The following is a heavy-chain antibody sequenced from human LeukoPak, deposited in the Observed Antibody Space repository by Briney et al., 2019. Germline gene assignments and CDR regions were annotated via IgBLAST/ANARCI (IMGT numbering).Heavy chain of an antibody. J-gene: IGHJ2*01. D-gene: IGHD3-22*01. V-gene: IGHV4-59*01. Sequence: SETLSLTCAVSGGSISSYYWSWIRQPPGKGLEWIGYIYYSGSTNYNPSLKSRVTISVDTSKNQFSLKLSSVTAADTAVYYCARDSPTIDDSSGYYYVSGWYFDLWGRGTLVTVSS. CDR2: IYYSGST. CDR1: GGSISSYY. CDR3: ARDSPTIDDSSGYYYVSGWYFDL.